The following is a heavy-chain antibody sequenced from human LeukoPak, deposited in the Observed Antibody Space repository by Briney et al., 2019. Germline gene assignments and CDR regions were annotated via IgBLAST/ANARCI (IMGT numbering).Heavy chain of an antibody. CDR1: GFTFSSYS. V-gene: IGHV3-23*01. CDR3: ARNAGLDY. Sequence: GGSLRLSCAASGFTFSSYSMNWVRQAPGQGLELVATISGSGTNTYYADSVKGRFTISRDSSKNTVYLQMHSLRAEDTAVYYCARNAGLDYWGQGILVTVSS. J-gene: IGHJ4*02. D-gene: IGHD2-8*01. CDR2: ISGSGTNT.